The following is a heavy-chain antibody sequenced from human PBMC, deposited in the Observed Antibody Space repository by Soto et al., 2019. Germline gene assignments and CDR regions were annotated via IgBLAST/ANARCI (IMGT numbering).Heavy chain of an antibody. CDR1: GFTFSSYA. D-gene: IGHD4-17*01. CDR3: ARGNAPYAFTVTHGYFDY. V-gene: IGHV3-30-3*01. Sequence: QVQLVESGGGVVQPGRSLRLSCAASGFTFSSYAMHWVRQAPGKGLEWVAVISYDGSNKYYADSVKGRFTISRDTSKNTLYLQINSLRAEDTAVYYCARGNAPYAFTVTHGYFDYWGQGTLVTVSS. J-gene: IGHJ4*02. CDR2: ISYDGSNK.